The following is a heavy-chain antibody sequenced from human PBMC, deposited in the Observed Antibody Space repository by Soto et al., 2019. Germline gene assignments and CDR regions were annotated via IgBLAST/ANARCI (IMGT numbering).Heavy chain of an antibody. CDR2: INHSGST. D-gene: IGHD3-22*01. Sequence: QVQLQQWGAGLLKPSETLSLTCAVYGGSFSGYYWSWIRQPPGKGLEWIGEINHSGSTNYNPSLKSRVTISVDTSKNQFSLKLSSVTAADTAVYYCATAVSGYRPFDYWGQGTLVTVSS. CDR3: ATAVSGYRPFDY. CDR1: GGSFSGYY. V-gene: IGHV4-34*01. J-gene: IGHJ4*02.